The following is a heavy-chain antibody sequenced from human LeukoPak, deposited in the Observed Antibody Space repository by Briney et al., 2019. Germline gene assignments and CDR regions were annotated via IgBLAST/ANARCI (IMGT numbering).Heavy chain of an antibody. D-gene: IGHD1-26*01. CDR3: AKDVGKWESLHFFDY. Sequence: GSLRLSCLTSGFTFSTNAMSWVRQAPGKGLEWISGISGSGASTYYADSVTGRFTISRDNSRNTLYLQMNSLRGDDTAVYYCAKDVGKWESLHFFDYWGQGTLVTVS. J-gene: IGHJ4*02. CDR1: GFTFSTNA. CDR2: ISGSGAST. V-gene: IGHV3-23*01.